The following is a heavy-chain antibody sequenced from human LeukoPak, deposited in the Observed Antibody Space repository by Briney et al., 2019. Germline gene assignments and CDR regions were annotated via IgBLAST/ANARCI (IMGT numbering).Heavy chain of an antibody. J-gene: IGHJ4*02. Sequence: GGSLRLSCAVSGITLSNYGMSWVRQAPGKGLEWGAGISDSGGGTKYADSVKGRFTISRANPKNTLYLQRNSLRAEDTAVSFCAKRGVVVRVILVGFHKEAYYFDSWGQGALVTVSS. CDR1: GITLSNYG. CDR2: ISDSGGGT. CDR3: AKRGVVVRVILVGFHKEAYYFDS. V-gene: IGHV3-23*01. D-gene: IGHD3-10*01.